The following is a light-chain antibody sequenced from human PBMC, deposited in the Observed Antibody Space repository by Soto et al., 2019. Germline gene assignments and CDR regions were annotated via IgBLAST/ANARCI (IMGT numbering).Light chain of an antibody. V-gene: IGKV3-20*01. CDR3: QQYGSSPIP. CDR2: GAP. Sequence: EIVLTQSPGTLSLSPGERATLSCSASQTGISSNLAWYQQKPGQAPRLLIYGAPSRATGSPDRFSGSASGTDFTLPISSLESEDFAVYYCQQYGSSPIPFGQGTRLEI. J-gene: IGKJ5*01. CDR1: QTGISSN.